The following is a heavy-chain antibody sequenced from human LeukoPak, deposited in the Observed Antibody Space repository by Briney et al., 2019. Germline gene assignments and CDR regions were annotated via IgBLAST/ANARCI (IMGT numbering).Heavy chain of an antibody. CDR3: ARFNGDYYGMDV. D-gene: IGHD4-17*01. CDR1: GFTFDDYA. V-gene: IGHV3-9*01. Sequence: PGRSLRLSCAASGFTFDDYAMHWVRQAPGKGREWVSGISWNSGSIGYADSVKGRFTISRDNAKNSLYLQMNSLRDEDTAFYYCARFNGDYYGMDVWGQGTTVTVSS. CDR2: ISWNSGSI. J-gene: IGHJ6*02.